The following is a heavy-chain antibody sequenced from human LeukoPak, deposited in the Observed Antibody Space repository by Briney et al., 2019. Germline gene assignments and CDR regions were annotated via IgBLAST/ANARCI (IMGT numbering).Heavy chain of an antibody. Sequence: PGGSLRLSCAASGFTFSSYAMNWVRQAPGKGLEWVSGISGSGDNTYYADSVKGRFTISRDDSRNSLYLQMNSLKTEDTAVYYCTRVGSSWSLGFWGQGTLVTVSS. V-gene: IGHV3-23*01. CDR2: ISGSGDNT. J-gene: IGHJ4*02. CDR1: GFTFSSYA. D-gene: IGHD6-13*01. CDR3: TRVGSSWSLGF.